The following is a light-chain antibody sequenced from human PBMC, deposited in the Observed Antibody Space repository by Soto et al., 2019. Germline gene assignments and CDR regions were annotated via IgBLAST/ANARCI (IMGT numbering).Light chain of an antibody. CDR1: QSVSSSY. Sequence: EIVLTQSPGTLSLSPGERATLSCRASQSVSSSYLAWYQQKPGQAPRLLIYCASSRATGIPDRFSGSGSGTDFTLTISRLEPEDFAVYYCQQYGSSRTFGQGLQVQIK. J-gene: IGKJ1*01. CDR3: QQYGSSRT. CDR2: CAS. V-gene: IGKV3-20*01.